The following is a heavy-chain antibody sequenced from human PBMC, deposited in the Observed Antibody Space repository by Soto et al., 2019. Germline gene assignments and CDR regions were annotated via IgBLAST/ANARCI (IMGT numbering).Heavy chain of an antibody. D-gene: IGHD1-26*01. J-gene: IGHJ4*02. Sequence: GGSLRLSCAASGFTFSSYAMSWVRQAPGKGLEWVSAISGSGGSTYYADSVKGRFTISRDNSKNTLYLQMNSLRAEDTAVYYCAKGKRVGGATTYFDYGGQGPLVTVSS. V-gene: IGHV3-23*01. CDR2: ISGSGGST. CDR1: GFTFSSYA. CDR3: AKGKRVGGATTYFDY.